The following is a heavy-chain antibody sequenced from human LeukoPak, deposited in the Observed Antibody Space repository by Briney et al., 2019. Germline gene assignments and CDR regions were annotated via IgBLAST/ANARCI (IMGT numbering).Heavy chain of an antibody. V-gene: IGHV4-4*07. D-gene: IGHD6-19*01. CDR2: IYSSGRT. CDR3: ARAGYSSGWSPYYYYYYMDV. J-gene: IGHJ6*03. Sequence: SETLSLTCSVSGASISAYHWSWIRQPAGKGLEWIGRIYSSGRTNYIPSLKSRLTMSVDTSKNQFSLKLSSVTAADTAVYYCARAGYSSGWSPYYYYYYMDVWGKGTTVTVSS. CDR1: GASISAYH.